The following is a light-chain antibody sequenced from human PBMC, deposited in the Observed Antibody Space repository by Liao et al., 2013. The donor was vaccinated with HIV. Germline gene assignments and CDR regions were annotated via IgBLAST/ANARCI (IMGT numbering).Light chain of an antibody. Sequence: SYELTQAPSVSVSPGQTATITCSGDKLGDKYVCWYQQKPGQSPLLVIYQDNKRPPGIPERFSGSNSGNTATLRIRGTQAMDEAEYYCQTWDSRTPVVFGGGTKLTVL. J-gene: IGLJ2*01. V-gene: IGLV3-1*01. CDR2: QDN. CDR3: QTWDSRTPVV. CDR1: KLGDKY.